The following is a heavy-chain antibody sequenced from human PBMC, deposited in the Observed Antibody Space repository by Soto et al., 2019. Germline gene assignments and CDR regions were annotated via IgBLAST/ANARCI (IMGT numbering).Heavy chain of an antibody. J-gene: IGHJ6*02. CDR2: VYSTGGT. CDR3: VRQGIGNLHGLVDV. D-gene: IGHD1-1*01. Sequence: QVQLQQSGPGLVKPSETLSLTCSVSSGPSSSHNWGWIRQPPGRGLEWIGYVYSTGGTSYNPSLKTXVXXSAATSTNHLSLTLTSVTAADTAVYYCVRQGIGNLHGLVDVWGQGTTVRVSS. V-gene: IGHV4-59*08. CDR1: SGPSSSHN.